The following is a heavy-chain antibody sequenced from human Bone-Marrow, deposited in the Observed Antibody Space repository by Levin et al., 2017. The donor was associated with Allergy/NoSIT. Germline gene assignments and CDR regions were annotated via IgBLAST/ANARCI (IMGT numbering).Heavy chain of an antibody. CDR1: GYSISSGYY. CDR3: AREKNRGATMIVVVTPSIDY. Sequence: SETLSLTCAVSGYSISSGYYWGWIRQPPGKGLEWIGSIYHSGSTYYNPSLKSRVTISVDTSKNQFSLKLSSVTAADTAVYYCAREKNRGATMIVVVTPSIDYWGQGTLVTVSS. D-gene: IGHD3-22*01. V-gene: IGHV4-38-2*02. CDR2: IYHSGST. J-gene: IGHJ4*02.